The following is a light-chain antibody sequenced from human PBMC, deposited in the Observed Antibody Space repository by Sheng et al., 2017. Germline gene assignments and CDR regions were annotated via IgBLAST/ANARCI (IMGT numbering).Light chain of an antibody. CDR3: QAWDSDTYV. CDR2: DDS. V-gene: IGLV3-21*01. CDR1: NIGRRS. Sequence: SYELTQPPSVSVAPGKTATIACGGTNIGRRSVHWYQQKPGQAPVLVVYDDSDRPSGIPERFSGSNSGNTATLTISGTQAMDEADYYCQAWDSDTYVFGTGTKVTVL. J-gene: IGLJ1*01.